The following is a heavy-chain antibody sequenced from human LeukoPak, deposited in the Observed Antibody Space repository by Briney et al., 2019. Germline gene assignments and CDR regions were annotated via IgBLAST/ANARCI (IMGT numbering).Heavy chain of an antibody. Sequence: ASVKVSCKASGGTFSSYAISWVRQAPGQGLEWMGGITPIFGTANYAQKFQGRVTITADESTSTAYMELSSLRSEDTAVYYCARDSGYVLGGVVVMVAATRNYWGQGTLVTVSS. J-gene: IGHJ4*02. CDR3: ARDSGYVLGGVVVMVAATRNY. V-gene: IGHV1-69*01. CDR2: ITPIFGTA. D-gene: IGHD2-15*01. CDR1: GGTFSSYA.